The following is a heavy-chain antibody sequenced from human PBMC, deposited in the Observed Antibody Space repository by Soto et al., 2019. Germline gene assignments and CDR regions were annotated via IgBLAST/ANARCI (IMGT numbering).Heavy chain of an antibody. Sequence: QVQLVQSGAEVKKPGASVKVSCKASGYTFTSYGISWVRQAPGQGLEWMGWISAYNGNTNYAQKLQGRVTMTTDTSTSTAYMELRSLRSDDTAVYYCAREERGGITGTTSYYYYYGMDVWGQGTTVTVSS. V-gene: IGHV1-18*01. CDR3: AREERGGITGTTSYYYYYGMDV. CDR2: ISAYNGNT. CDR1: GYTFTSYG. J-gene: IGHJ6*02. D-gene: IGHD1-7*01.